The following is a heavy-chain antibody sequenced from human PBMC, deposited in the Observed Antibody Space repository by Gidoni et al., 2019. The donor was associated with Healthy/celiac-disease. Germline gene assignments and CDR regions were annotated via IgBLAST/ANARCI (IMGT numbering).Heavy chain of an antibody. CDR2: ISGSGGST. CDR3: AKPGKSQMTTAYYYYYGMDV. Sequence: EVQLLESGGGLVQPGGSLRLSCAAPGFPFSTYAMRLVRQAPGKGLEWVSAISGSGGSTYYADSVKGRFTISRDNSKNTLYLQMNSLRAEDTAVYYCAKPGKSQMTTAYYYYYGMDVWGQGTTVTVSS. V-gene: IGHV3-23*01. CDR1: GFPFSTYA. D-gene: IGHD4-4*01. J-gene: IGHJ6*02.